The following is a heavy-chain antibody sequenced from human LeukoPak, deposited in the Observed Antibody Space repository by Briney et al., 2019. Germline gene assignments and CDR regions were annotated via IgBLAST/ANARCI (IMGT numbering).Heavy chain of an antibody. CDR2: ISAYNGNT. CDR1: GYTFTSYG. CDR3: ARDYGPTHHYGSGTLLSPDY. Sequence: ASVKVSCKASGYTFTSYGISWVRQAPGQGLEWMGWISAYNGNTNYAQKLQGRVTMTTDTSTSTAYMELRSLRSDDTAVYYCARDYGPTHHYGSGTLLSPDYWGQGTLVTVSS. V-gene: IGHV1-18*01. D-gene: IGHD3-10*01. J-gene: IGHJ4*02.